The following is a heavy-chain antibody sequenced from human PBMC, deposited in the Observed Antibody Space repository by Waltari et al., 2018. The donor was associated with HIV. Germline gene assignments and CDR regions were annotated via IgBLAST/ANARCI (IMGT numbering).Heavy chain of an antibody. D-gene: IGHD1-26*01. V-gene: IGHV3-33*01. CDR1: GFTFSSYG. CDR3: ARDGGGELLRRWYFDL. Sequence: QVQLVESGGGVVQPGRSLRLSCAASGFTFSSYGIHWVRQAPGKGLEWVAVIWYDGSNKYYADSVKGRFTISRDNSKNTLYLQMNSLRAEDTAVYYCARDGGGELLRRWYFDLWGRGTLVTVSS. J-gene: IGHJ2*01. CDR2: IWYDGSNK.